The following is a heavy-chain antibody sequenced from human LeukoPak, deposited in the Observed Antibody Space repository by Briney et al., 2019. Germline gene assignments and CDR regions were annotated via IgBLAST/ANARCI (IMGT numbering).Heavy chain of an antibody. CDR3: ASLTVVTKYYYYYYMDV. J-gene: IGHJ6*03. D-gene: IGHD4-23*01. V-gene: IGHV3-48*01. Sequence: PGGSLRLSCAASGFTFSSYSMNWVRQAPGKGLEWGSYISSSSSTIYYADSVKGRFTISRDNAKNSLYLQMNSLRAEDTAVYYCASLTVVTKYYYYYYMDVWGKGTTVTVSS. CDR2: ISSSSSTI. CDR1: GFTFSSYS.